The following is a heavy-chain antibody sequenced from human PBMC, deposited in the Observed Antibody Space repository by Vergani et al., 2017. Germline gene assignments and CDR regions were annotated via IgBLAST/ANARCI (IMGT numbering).Heavy chain of an antibody. D-gene: IGHD6-13*01. CDR3: ARDEPLIAAAGTIPPRYYDYMDV. CDR1: GFTFSSYA. Sequence: QVQLVESGGGVVQPGRSLRLSCAASGFTFSSYAMHWVRQAPGKGLEWVAVISYDGSNKYYADSVKGRFTISRDNSKNTLYLQMNSLRAEDTAVYYCARDEPLIAAAGTIPPRYYDYMDVWGKGTTVTVSS. J-gene: IGHJ6*03. V-gene: IGHV3-30-3*01. CDR2: ISYDGSNK.